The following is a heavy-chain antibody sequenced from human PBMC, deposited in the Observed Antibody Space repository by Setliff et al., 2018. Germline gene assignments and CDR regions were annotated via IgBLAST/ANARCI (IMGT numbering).Heavy chain of an antibody. J-gene: IGHJ5*02. V-gene: IGHV4-34*01. Sequence: SETMSLTCAAYGGTLSDYQWTWIRQSPEKGLEWIGEINHRGSTNYNPSLKSRVTIPIDTSKDQSSRRMSSVSAADAAIYYCARGRNVAARLLDTWGQGSRVTVSS. CDR3: ARGRNVAARLLDT. D-gene: IGHD6-6*01. CDR2: INHRGST. CDR1: GGTLSDYQ.